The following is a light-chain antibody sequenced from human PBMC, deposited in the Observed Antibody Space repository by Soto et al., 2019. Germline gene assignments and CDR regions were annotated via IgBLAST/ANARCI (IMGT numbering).Light chain of an antibody. J-gene: IGKJ2*01. CDR1: QDINDY. Sequence: EIQMTQSPSSLSASLGDRVTITCPASQDINDYSNWYQQKPGKAPRLLIYGASFLEVGVPSRFSGSGSGTHFTLTISRLQPEDVATYYCQQYDSLPYTFGQGTRLEIK. CDR2: GAS. V-gene: IGKV1-33*01. CDR3: QQYDSLPYT.